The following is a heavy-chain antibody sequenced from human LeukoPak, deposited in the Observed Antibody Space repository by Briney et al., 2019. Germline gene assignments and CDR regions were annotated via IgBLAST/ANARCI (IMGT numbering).Heavy chain of an antibody. CDR2: INPNSGGT. D-gene: IGHD3-22*01. Sequence: APVKVSCKASGYTFTGYYMHWVRQAPGQGLEWMGWINPNSGGTNYAQKFQGRVTMTRDTSISTAYMELSRLRSDDTAVYYCARALDSFYDSSGYYYSPSGYWGQGTLVTVSS. CDR1: GYTFTGYY. CDR3: ARALDSFYDSSGYYYSPSGY. J-gene: IGHJ4*02. V-gene: IGHV1-2*02.